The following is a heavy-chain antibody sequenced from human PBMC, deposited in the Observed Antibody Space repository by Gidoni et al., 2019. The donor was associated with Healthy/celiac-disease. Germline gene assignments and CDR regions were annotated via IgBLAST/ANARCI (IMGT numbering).Heavy chain of an antibody. J-gene: IGHJ6*04. V-gene: IGHV3-7*01. CDR1: GFTFSSYW. D-gene: IGHD6-13*01. CDR3: AQLNQQLVFPLV. CDR2: IKQDGSEK. Sequence: EVQLVEYGGGLVQTGGYLRLSCAASGFTFSSYWMSWVGQAPGKGLEWVANIKQDGSEKYYVDSVKGQFTISTDNAKNSLYLQMNSLRAEDTSVYYCAQLNQQLVFPLVWGKGTTVTVSS.